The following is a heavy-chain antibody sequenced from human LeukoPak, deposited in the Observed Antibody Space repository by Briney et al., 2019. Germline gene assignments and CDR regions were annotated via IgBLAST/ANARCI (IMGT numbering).Heavy chain of an antibody. CDR2: ISGGSA. J-gene: IGHJ6*03. V-gene: IGHV3-23*01. Sequence: PGGSLRLSCAASGFTFSSYAMSWVHQAPGKGLEWVSAISGGSADYADSVKGRFSISIDSSKNTLYLQMNSLRAEDTAVYYCAKDRSSRYDFWSGSFSHYYYYYMDVWGKGTTVTVSS. D-gene: IGHD3-3*01. CDR1: GFTFSSYA. CDR3: AKDRSSRYDFWSGSFSHYYYYYMDV.